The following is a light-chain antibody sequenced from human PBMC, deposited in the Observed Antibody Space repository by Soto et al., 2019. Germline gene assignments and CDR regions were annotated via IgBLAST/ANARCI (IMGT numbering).Light chain of an antibody. CDR1: QSVSSN. CDR2: GAS. Sequence: IVMTHSPATLSVSPWQRSTLSCRASQSVSSNLAWYQQKPGQAPRLLIYGASTRATGIPARFSGSGSGTEFTLTISSLQSEDFAVYYCQQYGSSPPTFGQGTKVDI. J-gene: IGKJ1*01. V-gene: IGKV3-15*01. CDR3: QQYGSSPPT.